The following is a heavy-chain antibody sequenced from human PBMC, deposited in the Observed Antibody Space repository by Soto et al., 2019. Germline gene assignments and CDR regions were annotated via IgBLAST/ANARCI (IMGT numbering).Heavy chain of an antibody. D-gene: IGHD3-10*01. V-gene: IGHV1-69*01. CDR3: ARSPDRITLDWYFDL. J-gene: IGHJ2*01. Sequence: QVQLVQSGAEVPKPGSSVKVSCKASGGTFSSYAISWVRQAPGQGLEWMGGIIPIFGTANYAQKFQGRVTITADESTSTAYMELSSLRSEDTAVYYCARSPDRITLDWYFDLWGRGTLVTVSS. CDR1: GGTFSSYA. CDR2: IIPIFGTA.